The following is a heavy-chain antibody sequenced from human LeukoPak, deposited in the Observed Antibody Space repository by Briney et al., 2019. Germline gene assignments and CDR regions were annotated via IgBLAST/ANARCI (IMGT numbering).Heavy chain of an antibody. CDR1: GGSFSGYY. CDR3: ARTTVNDYYYYYYMGV. D-gene: IGHD4-11*01. V-gene: IGHV4-34*01. CDR2: INHSGST. J-gene: IGHJ6*03. Sequence: SSETLSLTCAVYGGSFSGYYWSWIRQPPGKGLEWIGEINHSGSTNFNPSLKSRVTISVDTSKNQFSLKLSSVTAADTAVYYCARTTVNDYYYYYYMGVWGKGTTVTVSS.